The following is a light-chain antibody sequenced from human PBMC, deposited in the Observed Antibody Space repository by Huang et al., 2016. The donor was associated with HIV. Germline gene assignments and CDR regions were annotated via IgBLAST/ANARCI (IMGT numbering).Light chain of an antibody. CDR1: QSLVDSEGNTD. CDR2: RVS. J-gene: IGKJ4*01. CDR3: MQVTHWPVT. V-gene: IGKV2-30*01. Sequence: DVVMTQSPVSLPVTLGQAASISCRSSQSLVDSEGNTDLNWFHQRPGQSPRRRIYRVSSRESGVPDRFSGSGSGTDFTLKISRVEAEDVGVYYCMQVTHWPVTFGGGTRVEIK.